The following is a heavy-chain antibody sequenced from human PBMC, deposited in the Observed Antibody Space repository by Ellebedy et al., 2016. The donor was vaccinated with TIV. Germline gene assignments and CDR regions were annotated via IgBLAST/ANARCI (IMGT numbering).Heavy chain of an antibody. CDR1: GGSISSGGYY. CDR2: IYYSGST. Sequence: SETLSLTXTVSGGSISSGGYYWSWIRQHPGKGLEWIGYIYYSGSTYYNPSLKSRVTISVDTSKNQFSLKLSSVTAADTAVYYCARGKQRRPFDYWGQGTLVTVSS. V-gene: IGHV4-31*03. CDR3: ARGKQRRPFDY. J-gene: IGHJ4*02. D-gene: IGHD6-25*01.